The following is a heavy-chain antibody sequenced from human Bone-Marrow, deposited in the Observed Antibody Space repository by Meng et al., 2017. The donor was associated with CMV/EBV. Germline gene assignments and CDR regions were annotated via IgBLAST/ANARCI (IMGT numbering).Heavy chain of an antibody. J-gene: IGHJ6*02. CDR2: ISSSSSTI. V-gene: IGHV3-48*04. D-gene: IGHD2-2*01. CDR3: ARTYCSSTSCYQAPRYYYYGMDV. CDR1: GFTFSSYS. Sequence: GGSLRLSCAASGFTFSSYSMNWVRQAPGKGLEWVSYISSSSSTIYYADSVKGRFTISRDNAKNSLYLQMNSLRAEDTAVYYCARTYCSSTSCYQAPRYYYYGMDVWGQGTTVTVSS.